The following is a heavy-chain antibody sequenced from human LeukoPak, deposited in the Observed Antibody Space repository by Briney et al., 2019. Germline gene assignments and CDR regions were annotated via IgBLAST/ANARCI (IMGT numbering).Heavy chain of an antibody. Sequence: PGGSLRLSCAASTFTFSSYAMSWVRQAPGKGLEWVSAISAGADSTYYADSVQGRFTISRDNSKNTLFLQMSGLRAEDTAVYFCARGACGDYDSWGQGTLVTVSS. CDR2: ISAGADST. CDR3: ARGACGDYDS. D-gene: IGHD4-17*01. V-gene: IGHV3-23*01. CDR1: TFTFSSYA. J-gene: IGHJ5*01.